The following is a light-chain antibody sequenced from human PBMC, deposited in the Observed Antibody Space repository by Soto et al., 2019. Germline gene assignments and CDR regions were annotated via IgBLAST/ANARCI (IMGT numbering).Light chain of an antibody. V-gene: IGKV1-39*01. Sequence: DIQLTQSPSSLSASVGDRVTITCRASQPISSHLNWFQQKPGKAPRLLIYAGSRLLGGVPLRLSASGSGTDFTLTISSLQPEDFATYFCQKSYTIPWTFGQGTKVEIK. CDR3: QKSYTIPWT. J-gene: IGKJ1*01. CDR2: AGS. CDR1: QPISSH.